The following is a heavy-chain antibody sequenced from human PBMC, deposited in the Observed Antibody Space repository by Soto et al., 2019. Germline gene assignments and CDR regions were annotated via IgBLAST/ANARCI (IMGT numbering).Heavy chain of an antibody. J-gene: IGHJ5*02. CDR2: IDPSDSYT. CDR1: GYSLTSYW. CDR3: ARQGRSDGWFDP. Sequence: PGESLKISCKGSGYSLTSYWISWVRQMPGKGLEWMGRIDPSDSYTNYSPSFQGHVTISADKSISTAYLQWSSLKASDTAMYYCARQGRSDGWFDPWGQGTLVTVSS. V-gene: IGHV5-10-1*01.